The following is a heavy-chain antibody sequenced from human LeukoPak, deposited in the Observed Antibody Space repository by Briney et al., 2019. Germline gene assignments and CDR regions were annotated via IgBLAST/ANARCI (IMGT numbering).Heavy chain of an antibody. D-gene: IGHD4-17*01. CDR1: GFTVSSNY. CDR3: ARDWATTVTAPPGSYWYFDL. V-gene: IGHV3-53*01. Sequence: GGSLRLSCAASGFTVSSNYMSWVRQAPGKGLEWVSVIYSGGSTYYADSVKGRFTISRDNSKNTLYLQMNSLRAEDTAVYYCARDWATTVTAPPGSYWYFDLWGRGTLVTVSS. J-gene: IGHJ2*01. CDR2: IYSGGST.